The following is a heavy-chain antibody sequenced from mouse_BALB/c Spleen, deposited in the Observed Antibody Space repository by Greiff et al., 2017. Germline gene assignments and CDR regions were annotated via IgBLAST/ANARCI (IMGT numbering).Heavy chain of an antibody. D-gene: IGHD2-1*01. CDR3: AKKGGNGNYFDY. Sequence: VQLQQSGPSLVQPSQSLSITCTASGFSLTSYGVHWVRQSPGKGLEWLGVIWRGGSTDYNAAFMSRLSITKDNSKSQVFFKMNSLQADDTAIYYSAKKGGNGNYFDYWGQGTTLTVSS. J-gene: IGHJ2*01. CDR2: IWRGGST. V-gene: IGHV2-5-1*01. CDR1: GFSLTSYG.